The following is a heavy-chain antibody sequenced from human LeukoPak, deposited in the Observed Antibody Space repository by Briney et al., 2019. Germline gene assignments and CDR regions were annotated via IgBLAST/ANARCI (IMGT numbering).Heavy chain of an antibody. J-gene: IGHJ6*03. CDR2: ISSSSSYI. V-gene: IGHV3-21*04. CDR3: AKRGGYYYDHYYYMDV. CDR1: GFTFSSYS. Sequence: GGSLRLSCAASGFTFSSYSMNWVRQAPGKGLEWVSSISSSSSYIYYADSVKGRFTISRDNSKNTLFLQMNSLRAEDTALYYCAKRGGYYYDHYYYMDVWGKGTTVTVSS. D-gene: IGHD3-22*01.